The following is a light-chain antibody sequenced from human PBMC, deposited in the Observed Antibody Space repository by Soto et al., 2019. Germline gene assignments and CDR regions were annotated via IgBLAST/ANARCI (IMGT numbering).Light chain of an antibody. Sequence: DVQMTQSPSSVSASVGDRVTITCRARQSIGDSLAWCQQKPGKGPKVLIHRASTLQSGAPSRISGSGAGTDFTLTISSLQPDDRGTYYCQQYHTYALTFGQGTKVEI. CDR2: RAS. J-gene: IGKJ1*01. V-gene: IGKV1-5*03. CDR3: QQYHTYALT. CDR1: QSIGDS.